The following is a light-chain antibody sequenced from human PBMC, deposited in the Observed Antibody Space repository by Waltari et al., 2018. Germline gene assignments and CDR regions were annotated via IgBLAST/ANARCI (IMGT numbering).Light chain of an antibody. Sequence: DIQLTQSPSSLSASVGDRVIMTCRASQSISRFLNWFQQKSGRAPKLLISAASILQSGVSSRFAGSGSGTDFTLTISSLKPEDFGTYYCQQGYSTLLTFGGGTRVDI. CDR3: QQGYSTLLT. J-gene: IGKJ4*01. CDR2: AAS. CDR1: QSISRF. V-gene: IGKV1-39*01.